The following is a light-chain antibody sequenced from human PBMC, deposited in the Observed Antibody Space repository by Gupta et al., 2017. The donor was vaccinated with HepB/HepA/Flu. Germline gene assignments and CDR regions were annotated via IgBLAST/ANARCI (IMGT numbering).Light chain of an antibody. J-gene: IGKJ4*02. CDR2: GAS. V-gene: IGKV3-15*01. CDR3: QQDDNWPIT. Sequence: EIVMTQSPVTLSVSPGESAALSCRASQNINNNLAWYQQKPGQAPRLLIFGASTRATGTPARFSGSGTGTDFVLTISSLQSEDSAVYYCQQDDNWPITFGGGTQVEIK. CDR1: QNINNN.